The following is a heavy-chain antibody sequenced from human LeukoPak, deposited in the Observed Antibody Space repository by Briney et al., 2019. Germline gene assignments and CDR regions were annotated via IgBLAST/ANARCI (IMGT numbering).Heavy chain of an antibody. J-gene: IGHJ3*02. Sequence: GGSLRLSCAASGFTFSSYGMHWVRQAPGKGLEWVAVISYDGSNKYYADSVKGRFTISRDNSKNTLYLQMNSLRAEDTAVYYCARDGTAPDAFDIWGQGTMVTVSS. CDR3: ARDGTAPDAFDI. CDR1: GFTFSSYG. CDR2: ISYDGSNK. V-gene: IGHV3-30*19.